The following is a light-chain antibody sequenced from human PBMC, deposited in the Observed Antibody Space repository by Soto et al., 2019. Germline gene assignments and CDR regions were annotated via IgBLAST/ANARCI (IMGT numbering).Light chain of an antibody. CDR3: QQYGISSWP. J-gene: IGKJ1*01. CDR2: GAS. Sequence: EIVLTQSPGTLSLSPGERATLSCRASQSVSSSYLAWYQQKPGQAPRLLIYGASSRATGIPDRFSGSGSGTDFTLTISRLEPEDFAVYYCQQYGISSWPFGQGTKVEIK. V-gene: IGKV3-20*01. CDR1: QSVSSSY.